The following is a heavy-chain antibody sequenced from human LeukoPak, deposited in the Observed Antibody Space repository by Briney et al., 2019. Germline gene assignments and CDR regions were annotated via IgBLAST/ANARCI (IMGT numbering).Heavy chain of an antibody. CDR3: ARSAALIVVVPAAVYYFDY. D-gene: IGHD2-2*01. V-gene: IGHV1-18*01. CDR2: ISAYNGNT. J-gene: IGHJ4*02. Sequence: ASVKVSCKASGYTFTSYGISWVRQAPGQGLEWMGWISAYNGNTNYAQKLQGRVTMTTDTSTSTAYMGLRSLRSDDTAVYYCARSAALIVVVPAAVYYFDYWGQGTLVTVSS. CDR1: GYTFTSYG.